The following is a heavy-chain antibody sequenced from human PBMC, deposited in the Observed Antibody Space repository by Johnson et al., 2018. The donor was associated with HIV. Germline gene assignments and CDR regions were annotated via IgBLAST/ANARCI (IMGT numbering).Heavy chain of an antibody. CDR3: ARAQLLADDAFNN. D-gene: IGHD6-6*01. V-gene: IGHV3-74*02. CDR2: ISGDGSSS. J-gene: IGHJ3*02. Sequence: VQLVESGGGVVQPGGSLRLSCAASGFTISTFWMHWVRQVPGKGLMWVSRISGDGSSSSYADSVKGRFTISRDNAKNTLYLQLNSLRVEDTAIYYCARAQLLADDAFNNWGQGTMVTVSS. CDR1: GFTISTFW.